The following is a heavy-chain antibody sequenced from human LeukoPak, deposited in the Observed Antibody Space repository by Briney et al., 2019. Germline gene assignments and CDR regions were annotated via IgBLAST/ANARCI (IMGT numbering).Heavy chain of an antibody. V-gene: IGHV4-34*01. CDR3: ARERLYRRVFDY. J-gene: IGHJ4*01. CDR2: INHSGST. Sequence: PSETLSLTCAVYGGSFSGYYWSWIRQPPGKGLEWIGEINHSGSTNYNPSLKSRVTISVDTSKNQFSLKLSSVTAADTAVYYCARERLYRRVFDYWGQGTLVTVSS. D-gene: IGHD2-2*02. CDR1: GGSFSGYY.